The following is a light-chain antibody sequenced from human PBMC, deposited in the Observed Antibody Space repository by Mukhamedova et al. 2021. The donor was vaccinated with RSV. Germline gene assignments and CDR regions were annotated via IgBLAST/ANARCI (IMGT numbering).Light chain of an antibody. V-gene: IGKV1-33*01. J-gene: IGKJ4*01. CDR2: DAS. Sequence: TSGKAPELLIYDASNLKRGVPSRFSGGGSGTYFTLTISRVHPEDVAIYYCQQYDDLITFGGGTKVEI. CDR3: QQYDDLIT.